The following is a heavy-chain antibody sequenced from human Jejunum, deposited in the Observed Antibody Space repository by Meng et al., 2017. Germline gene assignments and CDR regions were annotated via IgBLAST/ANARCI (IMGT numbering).Heavy chain of an antibody. CDR2: ISTDGRTT. J-gene: IGHJ4*02. CDR1: GFTFSNHA. Sequence: GRPLRLSCAASGFTFSNHALHWVRQAPGTGLEFVAAISTDGRTTYYADSVKGRFIISRDNFKNTLFLQMGSLRREDMAVYYCARAIYDTSITGGFYFDFWGQGTRVTVSS. V-gene: IGHV3-64*02. CDR3: ARAIYDTSITGGFYFDF. D-gene: IGHD3-22*01.